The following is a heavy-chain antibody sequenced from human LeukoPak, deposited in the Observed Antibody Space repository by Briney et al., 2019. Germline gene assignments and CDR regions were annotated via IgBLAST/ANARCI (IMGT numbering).Heavy chain of an antibody. CDR1: GFSVSNNY. D-gene: IGHD3-9*01. CDR3: ASSDTYDILTGYGRGDYMDA. CDR2: FYSGGST. J-gene: IGHJ6*03. Sequence: GGSLRLSCAASGFSVSNNYMNWFRQAPGKGLEWVSVFYSGGSTYYADSVKGRFTISRDNSKNTLYLQMNSLRAEDTAVYYCASSDTYDILTGYGRGDYMDAWGKGTTVTISS. V-gene: IGHV3-66*01.